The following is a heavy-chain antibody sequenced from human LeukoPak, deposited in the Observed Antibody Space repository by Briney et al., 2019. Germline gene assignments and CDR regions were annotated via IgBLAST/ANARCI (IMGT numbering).Heavy chain of an antibody. J-gene: IGHJ4*02. Sequence: SETLSLTCTVSGGSISSGTHYWSWIRQPAGKGLEWIGRIYTSGSTNYNPSLKSRVTISVDTTKNQFSLKLRSVTAADTAVYYCARAYPYYYDSSGVPDKQRFDYWGQGTLVTVSS. CDR1: GGSISSGTHY. CDR3: ARAYPYYYDSSGVPDKQRFDY. D-gene: IGHD3-22*01. CDR2: IYTSGST. V-gene: IGHV4-61*02.